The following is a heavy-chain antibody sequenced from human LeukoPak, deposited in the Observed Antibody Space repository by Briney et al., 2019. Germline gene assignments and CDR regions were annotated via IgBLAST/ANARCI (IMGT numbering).Heavy chain of an antibody. V-gene: IGHV3-21*04. CDR2: VTTSRSAR. CDR3: AKSGPYYDYVWGSYRHDY. CDR1: GFTFSTYS. Sequence: GGSLRLPCEASGFTFSTYSANWVRQAPGKGLEWVSSVTTSRSARYYADSVKGRFTISRDNSKNTLYLQMNSLRAEDTAVYYCAKSGPYYDYVWGSYRHDYWGQGTLVTVSS. D-gene: IGHD3-16*02. J-gene: IGHJ4*02.